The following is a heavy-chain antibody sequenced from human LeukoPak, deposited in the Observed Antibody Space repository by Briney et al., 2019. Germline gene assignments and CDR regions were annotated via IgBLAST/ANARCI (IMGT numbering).Heavy chain of an antibody. D-gene: IGHD1-1*01. CDR1: GGSISSYY. V-gene: IGHV4-59*01. CDR3: ARLKGTLMVDY. CDR2: IYHSGST. J-gene: IGHJ4*02. Sequence: PSETLSLTCSVSGGSISSYYRSWIRQFSGKGLEWIGHIYHSGSTVYNPSLRSRVSISIDMSKNQFSLRLTSVTAADTAMYFCARLKGTLMVDYWGQGALVTVSS.